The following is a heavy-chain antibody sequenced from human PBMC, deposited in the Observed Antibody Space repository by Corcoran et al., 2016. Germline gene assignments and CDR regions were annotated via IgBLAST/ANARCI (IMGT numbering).Heavy chain of an antibody. CDR2: INHSGST. V-gene: IGHV4-34*01. CDR3: ARGERFGGSGGSFDY. J-gene: IGHJ4*02. D-gene: IGHD2-15*01. Sequence: QVQLQQWGAGLLKPSETLSLTCAVYGGSFSGYYWSWIRQPPGKGLEWIGEINHSGSTNYNPSLKSRVTISVDTSKNQFSLKLSSVTAADTAVYYCARGERFGGSGGSFDYWGQGTLVTVSS. CDR1: GGSFSGYY.